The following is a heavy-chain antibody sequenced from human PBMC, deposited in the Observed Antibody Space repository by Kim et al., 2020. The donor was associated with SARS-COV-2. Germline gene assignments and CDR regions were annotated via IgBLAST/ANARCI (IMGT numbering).Heavy chain of an antibody. Sequence: GGSLRLSCATSEFTFSDCRMNWVRQAPGKGLEWLPSINRGGREEYYADSVKGRFTISRDNAKKSVFLQMTSLTPEDTAIYYCAANSPLNFWGQGTLFTVSS. CDR2: INRGGREE. J-gene: IGHJ4*02. CDR1: EFTFSDCR. V-gene: IGHV3-7*01. CDR3: AANSPLNF.